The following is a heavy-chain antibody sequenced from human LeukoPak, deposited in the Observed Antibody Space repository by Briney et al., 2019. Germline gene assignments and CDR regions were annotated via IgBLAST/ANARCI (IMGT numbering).Heavy chain of an antibody. CDR3: ARSPLIVVVPAAIWSKFDP. CDR2: IIPIFGTA. Sequence: ASVKVSCKASGGTFSSYAISWVRQAPGQGLEWMGGIIPIFGTANYAQKFQGRVTITTDESTSTAYMELSSLRSEDTAVYYCARSPLIVVVPAAIWSKFDPWGQGTLVTVSS. J-gene: IGHJ5*02. D-gene: IGHD2-2*01. CDR1: GGTFSSYA. V-gene: IGHV1-69*05.